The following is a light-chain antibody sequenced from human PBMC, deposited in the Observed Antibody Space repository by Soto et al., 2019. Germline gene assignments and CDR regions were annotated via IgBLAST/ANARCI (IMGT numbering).Light chain of an antibody. CDR1: QSVSSY. Sequence: EIVLTQSPATLSLSPGERATLSCRASQSVSSYLAWYQQKPGQAPRLLIYDASNRATGIPARFSGSGSGTDFTLTISSLEPADSAVYYCQQRSNWPLTFGGGTKVEI. J-gene: IGKJ4*01. CDR3: QQRSNWPLT. V-gene: IGKV3-11*01. CDR2: DAS.